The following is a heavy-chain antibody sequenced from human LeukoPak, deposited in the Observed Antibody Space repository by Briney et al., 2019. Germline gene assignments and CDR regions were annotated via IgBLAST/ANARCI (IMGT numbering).Heavy chain of an antibody. D-gene: IGHD2-2*01. Sequence: PSETLSLTCAVYGGSFSGYYWSWIRQPPGKGLEWIGEINHSGSTNYNPSLKSRVTISVDTSTNQFSLHLTSVTVADTALYYCATSRVVGVSIYWYFDLWGRGTLVTVSS. V-gene: IGHV4-34*01. J-gene: IGHJ2*01. CDR3: ATSRVVGVSIYWYFDL. CDR1: GGSFSGYY. CDR2: INHSGST.